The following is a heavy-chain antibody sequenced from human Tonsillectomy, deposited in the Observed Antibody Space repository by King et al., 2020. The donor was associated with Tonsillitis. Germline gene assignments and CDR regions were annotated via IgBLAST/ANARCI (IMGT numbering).Heavy chain of an antibody. CDR3: ARGPRPAPASLYSYSCFDV. V-gene: IGHV3-7*03. J-gene: IGHJ6*02. D-gene: IGHD6-6*01. CDR2: IKEDGSEK. CDR1: GFTFSTYW. Sequence: VQLVESGGGLVQPGGSLRLSCAASGFTFSTYWMSWVRQAQGKGLEWVANIKEDGSEKYYVDSVRGRFTISRDNAKNSLYLEMDSLRAEDTAVYFCARGPRPAPASLYSYSCFDVWGQGTTVTVSS.